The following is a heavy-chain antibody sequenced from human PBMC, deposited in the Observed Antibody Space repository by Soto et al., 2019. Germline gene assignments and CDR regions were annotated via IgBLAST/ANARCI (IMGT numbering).Heavy chain of an antibody. CDR1: GYSFTTYW. Sequence: GESLKISCKASGYSFTTYWIAWVRQMPGKGLEWMGIINPGDSDIRYSPSFQGQVTISADNSISAAYLQWSSLKASDTAMYYCARHEQFYYYYYGMDVWGQGTAVTVSS. D-gene: IGHD4-4*01. CDR3: ARHEQFYYYYYGMDV. J-gene: IGHJ6*02. V-gene: IGHV5-51*01. CDR2: INPGDSDI.